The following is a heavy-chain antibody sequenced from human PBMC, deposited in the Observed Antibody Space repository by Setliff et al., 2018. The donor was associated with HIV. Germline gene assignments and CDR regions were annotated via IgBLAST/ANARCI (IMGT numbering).Heavy chain of an antibody. CDR2: MFSSGTA. J-gene: IGHJ5*02. D-gene: IGHD4-17*01. CDR1: GGSVMSDHSS. V-gene: IGHV4-39*02. CDR3: AKGEDYGDYNNWFDP. Sequence: PSETLSLTCTVSGGSVMSDHSSWGWIRQPPGKGLEWIGTMFSSGTAYYNPSLKSRVIISVDTSKNHFSLKLGSVTAADTSVYYCAKGEDYGDYNNWFDPWG.